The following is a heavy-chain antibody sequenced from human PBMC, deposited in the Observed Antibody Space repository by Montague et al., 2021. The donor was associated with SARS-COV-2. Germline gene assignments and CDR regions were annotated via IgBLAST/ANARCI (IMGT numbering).Heavy chain of an antibody. CDR2: VSASGST. V-gene: IGHV4-4*07. Sequence: SETLSLTCTVSGDSISYFYWSWIRQPAGKGLEWIGRVSASGSTNYNPSLNSRVTMSVDTSKKQFSLRLSPVTAADTAVYYCARGTLSVNMALVVLLGGLYYFDSWGQGTLVAVSS. J-gene: IGHJ4*02. CDR1: GDSISYFY. D-gene: IGHD4/OR15-4a*01. CDR3: ARGTLSVNMALVVLLGGLYYFDS.